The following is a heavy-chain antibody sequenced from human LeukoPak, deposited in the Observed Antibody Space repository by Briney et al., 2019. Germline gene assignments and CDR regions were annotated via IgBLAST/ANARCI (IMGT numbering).Heavy chain of an antibody. CDR3: ARANVDTAIDY. Sequence: ASVKVSCKASGYTFTGYYMHWVRQAPGQGLEWMGWINPNSGGTNYAQKFQGRVTMTRNTSISTAYMELSSLRSEDTAVYYCARANVDTAIDYWGQGTLVTVSS. J-gene: IGHJ4*02. V-gene: IGHV1-2*02. CDR2: INPNSGGT. CDR1: GYTFTGYY. D-gene: IGHD5-18*01.